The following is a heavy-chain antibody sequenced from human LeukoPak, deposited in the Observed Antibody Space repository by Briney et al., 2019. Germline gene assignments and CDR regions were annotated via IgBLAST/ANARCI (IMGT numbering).Heavy chain of an antibody. Sequence: GESLKISCKGSGYSFTSYWIGWVRQMPGKGLEWMGIIYPGDSDTRYSPSFQGQVTISADKSISTAYLQWSSLKASDTAMYYCASRPGGYYDILTGWDWGQGTLVTVSS. CDR1: GYSFTSYW. J-gene: IGHJ4*02. CDR2: IYPGDSDT. V-gene: IGHV5-51*01. D-gene: IGHD3-9*01. CDR3: ASRPGGYYDILTGWD.